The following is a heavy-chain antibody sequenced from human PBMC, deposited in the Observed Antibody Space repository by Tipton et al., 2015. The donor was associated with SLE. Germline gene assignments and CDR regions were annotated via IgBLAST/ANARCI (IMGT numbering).Heavy chain of an antibody. V-gene: IGHV4-59*11. CDR1: RGSISSQY. D-gene: IGHD1-26*01. Sequence: TLSLTCSVSRGSISSQYWSWIRQPPGKGLEWIGYISYSGSTNYNPALQSRVTISVNTSRNQFSLRLSSVTAADTAVYHCARETVGGWFDPWGQGILVNVSS. J-gene: IGHJ5*02. CDR3: ARETVGGWFDP. CDR2: ISYSGST.